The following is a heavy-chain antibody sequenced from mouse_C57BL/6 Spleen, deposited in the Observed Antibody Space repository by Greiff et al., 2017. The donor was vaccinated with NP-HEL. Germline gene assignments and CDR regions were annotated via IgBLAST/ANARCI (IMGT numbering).Heavy chain of an antibody. CDR3: ARDGASDGYYDY. CDR2: IDPSDSYT. D-gene: IGHD2-3*01. J-gene: IGHJ2*01. V-gene: IGHV1-69*01. CDR1: GYTFTSYW. Sequence: QVQLQQPGAELVMPGASVKLSCKASGYTFTSYWMHWVKQRPGQGLEWIGEIDPSDSYTNYNQKFKGKSTLTVDKSSSTAYMQLSSLTSEDSAVYYCARDGASDGYYDYWGQGTTLTVSS.